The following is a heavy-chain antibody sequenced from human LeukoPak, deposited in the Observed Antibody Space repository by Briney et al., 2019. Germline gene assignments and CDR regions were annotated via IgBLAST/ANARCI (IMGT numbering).Heavy chain of an antibody. CDR1: GGFISSYY. V-gene: IGHV4-4*07. D-gene: IGHD5-18*01. CDR2: IYTSGGT. CDR3: ARCGYSYGPFDY. J-gene: IGHJ4*02. Sequence: PSETLSLTCTLSGGFISSYYGSWIRQPAGKGLEWSGRIYTSGGTNYNPSLKSRVTMSVDTSKNQFSLKLSSVTAADTAVYYCARCGYSYGPFDYWGQGTLVTVSS.